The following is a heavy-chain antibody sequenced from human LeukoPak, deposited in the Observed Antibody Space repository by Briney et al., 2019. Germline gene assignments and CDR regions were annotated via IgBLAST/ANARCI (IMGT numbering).Heavy chain of an antibody. D-gene: IGHD6-13*01. CDR1: GGTFSSYA. Sequence: SVKVSCKASGGTFSSYAISWVRQAPGQGLEWMGGIIPIFGKANYAQKFQGRVTITADKSTSTAYMELSSLRSEDTAVYYCARGPYSSSWSNFDYWGQGTLVTVSS. CDR2: IIPIFGKA. CDR3: ARGPYSSSWSNFDY. V-gene: IGHV1-69*06. J-gene: IGHJ4*02.